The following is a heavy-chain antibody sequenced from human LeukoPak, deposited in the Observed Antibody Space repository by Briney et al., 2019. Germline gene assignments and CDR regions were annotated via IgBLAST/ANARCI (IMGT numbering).Heavy chain of an antibody. CDR1: GDSISNHY. D-gene: IGHD3-10*01. J-gene: IGHJ4*02. CDR2: VFSSGST. V-gene: IGHV4-59*08. CDR3: GRHFGGSSGSFYTDY. Sequence: PSETLSLTCTVSGDSISNHYWNWIRQPPGKGLEWIGYVFSSGSTDYNPSLKSPVTISLDTSRNLFSLSLTSVTAADTAVYYCGRHFGGSSGSFYTDYWGQGTLVTVSS.